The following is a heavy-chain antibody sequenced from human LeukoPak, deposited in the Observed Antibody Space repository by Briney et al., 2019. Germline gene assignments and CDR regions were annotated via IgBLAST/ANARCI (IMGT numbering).Heavy chain of an antibody. CDR2: IYSGGTS. V-gene: IGHV3-53*01. D-gene: IGHD1-26*01. Sequence: PGGSLRLSCAASGLTVSTDHMSWVRPAAGKGLEWVAVIYSGGTSQYAESVKGRFTISRDNSKNMLYLQMNSLRAEDTALYYCARVWELLFDYWGQGTLVTGSS. CDR3: ARVWELLFDY. CDR1: GLTVSTDH. J-gene: IGHJ4*02.